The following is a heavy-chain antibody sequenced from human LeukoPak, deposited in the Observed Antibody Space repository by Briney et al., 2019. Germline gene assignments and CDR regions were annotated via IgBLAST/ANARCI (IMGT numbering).Heavy chain of an antibody. CDR3: ATVAGDCSGGRCYLLRFDY. CDR1: GFTFSSYA. D-gene: IGHD2-15*01. J-gene: IGHJ4*02. Sequence: GRSLRLSCAASGFTFSSYAMHWVRQAPGKGLEWVAVISYDGSNKYYADSVKGRFTISRDNSKNTLDLQMNSLRGDDTAVYYCATVAGDCSGGRCYLLRFDYWGQGTLVTVSS. CDR2: ISYDGSNK. V-gene: IGHV3-30-3*01.